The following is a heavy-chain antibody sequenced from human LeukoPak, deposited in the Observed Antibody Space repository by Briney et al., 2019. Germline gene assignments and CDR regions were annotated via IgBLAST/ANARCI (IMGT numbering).Heavy chain of an antibody. V-gene: IGHV4-30-2*01. CDR3: ARSGLRYCSGGSCQRWFDP. CDR1: GGSISSGGYS. CDR2: IYHSGST. Sequence: SQTLSLTCAVSGGSISSGGYSWSWIRQPPGKGLEWIGYIYHSGSTYYNPSLKSRVTISVDRSKNQFSLKLSSVTAADTAVYYCARSGLRYCSGGSCQRWFDPWGQGTLVTVSS. D-gene: IGHD2-15*01. J-gene: IGHJ5*02.